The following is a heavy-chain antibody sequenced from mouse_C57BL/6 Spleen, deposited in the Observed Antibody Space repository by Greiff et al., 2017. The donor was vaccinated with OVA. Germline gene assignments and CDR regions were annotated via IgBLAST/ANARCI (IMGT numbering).Heavy chain of an antibody. CDR1: GFNITNTY. CDR2: IDPANGNT. CDR3: ASMGTRSAWFAY. V-gene: IGHV14-3*01. D-gene: IGHD2-14*01. Sequence: EVQLQQSVAELVRPGASVKLSCTASGFNITNTYMHWVKQRPEQGLEWIGRIDPANGNTKYAPKFQGKATITADTSSNTAYLQLSSLTSEDTAVYYCASMGTRSAWFAYWGQGTLVTVSA. J-gene: IGHJ3*01.